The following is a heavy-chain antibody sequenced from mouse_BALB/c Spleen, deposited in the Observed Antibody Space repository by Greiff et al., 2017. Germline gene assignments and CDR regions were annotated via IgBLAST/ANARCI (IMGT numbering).Heavy chain of an antibody. J-gene: IGHJ4*01. CDR2: INPSSGYT. D-gene: IGHD1-1*01. V-gene: IGHV1-4*01. CDR3: ARSGLYYYGSSYYAMDY. Sequence: VQLQQSGAELARPGASVKMSCKASGYTFTSYTMHWVKQRPGQGLEWIGYINPSSGYTNYNQKFKDKATLTADKSSSTAYMQLSSLTSEDSAVYYCARSGLYYYGSSYYAMDYWGQGTSVTVSS. CDR1: GYTFTSYT.